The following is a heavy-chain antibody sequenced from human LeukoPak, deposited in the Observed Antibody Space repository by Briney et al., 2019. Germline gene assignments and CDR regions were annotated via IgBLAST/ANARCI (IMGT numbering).Heavy chain of an antibody. D-gene: IGHD3-10*01. J-gene: IGHJ6*03. V-gene: IGHV3-9*01. CDR1: GFTFDDYA. Sequence: GGSLRLSCAVSGFTFDDYAMHWVRQVPGKGLEWVSGINWNSDSIGYADSVKGRFTTSRDNAKNSLYLQMNSLRAEDTAVYYCAGVPHYYYYMDVWGKGTTATISS. CDR2: INWNSDSI. CDR3: AGVPHYYYYMDV.